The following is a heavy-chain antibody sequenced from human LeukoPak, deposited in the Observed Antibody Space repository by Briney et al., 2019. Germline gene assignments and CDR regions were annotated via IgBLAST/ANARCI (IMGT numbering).Heavy chain of an antibody. D-gene: IGHD6-25*01. Sequence: GGSLRLSCAASGFTFSSYAMSWVRQAPGKGLEWVSAIDSTGAYTWYADSVKGRFTISKDGSKTILYLQMNSLRAEDAAVYFCAKGSAAGRPYYFDYWGQGTLVTVSS. CDR2: IDSTGAYT. J-gene: IGHJ4*02. CDR3: AKGSAAGRPYYFDY. V-gene: IGHV3-23*01. CDR1: GFTFSSYA.